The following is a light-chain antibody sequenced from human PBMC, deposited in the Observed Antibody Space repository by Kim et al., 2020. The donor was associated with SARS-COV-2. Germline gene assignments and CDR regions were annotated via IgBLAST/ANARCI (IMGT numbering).Light chain of an antibody. J-gene: IGKJ1*01. CDR1: QSVSSSY. CDR2: GSS. V-gene: IGKV3-20*01. CDR3: QQYGSAPRT. Sequence: APVERASLHCRSSQSVSSSYLAWYQQKPGQPLSLLIYGSSIMSTGIPVIFSGSGSGTVCTHTISRLEPEDFAVYCFQQYGSAPRTFGQGTKVDIK.